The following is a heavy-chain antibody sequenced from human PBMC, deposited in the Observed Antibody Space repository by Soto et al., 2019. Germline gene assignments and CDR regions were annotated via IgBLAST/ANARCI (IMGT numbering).Heavy chain of an antibody. CDR1: GFTFSDYY. V-gene: IGHV3-11*01. Sequence: QVQLVESGGGLVKPGGSLRLSCAASGFTFSDYYMSWIRQAPGKGLEWVSYISSSGSTIYYADSVKGRFTISRDNSKSSQYLPMNSLRAEDTAVYYCARGIVQLALDLSYSYYALDVWGQGTTVTVSS. CDR3: ARGIVQLALDLSYSYYALDV. J-gene: IGHJ6*02. D-gene: IGHD6-13*01. CDR2: ISSSGSTI.